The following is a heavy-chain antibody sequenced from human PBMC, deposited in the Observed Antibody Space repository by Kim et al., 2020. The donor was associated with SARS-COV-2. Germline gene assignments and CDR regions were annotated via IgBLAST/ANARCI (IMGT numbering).Heavy chain of an antibody. J-gene: IGHJ4*02. CDR1: GGSISSDY. Sequence: SETLSLTCTVSGGSISSDYWSWIRQPPGKGLEWIGYIYYSGSTNYNPSLKSRVTISVDTSKNQFSLKLSSVTAADTAVYYCARGSKWLLFHYWGQGTLVTVSS. CDR3: ARGSKWLLFHY. D-gene: IGHD3-3*01. V-gene: IGHV4-59*13. CDR2: IYYSGST.